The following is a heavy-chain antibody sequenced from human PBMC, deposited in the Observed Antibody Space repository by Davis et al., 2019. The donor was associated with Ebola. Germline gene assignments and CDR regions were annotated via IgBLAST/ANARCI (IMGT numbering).Heavy chain of an antibody. CDR3: ARNARQWLAVPYAFDI. CDR2: INPNDGRT. CDR1: GYTFTNYY. J-gene: IGHJ3*02. Sequence: ASVKVSCKASGYTFTNYYMHWVRQAPGQGLEWMGMINPNDGRTIYAQKFQGRVIMTSDTSTATFYMELSSLRSEDTAVYYCARNARQWLAVPYAFDIWGQGTMVTVSS. V-gene: IGHV1-46*03. D-gene: IGHD6-19*01.